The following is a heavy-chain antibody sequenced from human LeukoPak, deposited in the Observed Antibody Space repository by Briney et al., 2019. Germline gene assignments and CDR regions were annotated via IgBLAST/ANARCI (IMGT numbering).Heavy chain of an antibody. CDR3: ARSKGVYYASRSFYNREDF. CDR2: MYHSGST. J-gene: IGHJ4*02. Sequence: PSETLSLTCAVSGGSISSSNWWSWVRQPPGKGLEWIGEMYHSGSTNYNASLKSRVTISVDKSKNQFSLKLSSVTAADTAVYYCARSKGVYYASRSFYNREDFWGQGTLVTVSS. D-gene: IGHD3-10*01. CDR1: GGSISSSNW. V-gene: IGHV4-4*02.